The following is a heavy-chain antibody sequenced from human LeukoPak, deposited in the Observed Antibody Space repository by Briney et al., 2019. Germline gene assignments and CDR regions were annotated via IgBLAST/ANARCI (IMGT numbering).Heavy chain of an antibody. D-gene: IGHD6-13*01. Sequence: GGSLRLSCAASGFTLSSYAMSWVRQAPGKGLEWVSLISGNAGSTHYADSVKGRFTISRDNSKNTLYLQMNSLRAEDTAVYYCAKDLGIADYYYGMDVWGQGTTVTVSS. V-gene: IGHV3-23*01. CDR1: GFTLSSYA. J-gene: IGHJ6*02. CDR2: ISGNAGST. CDR3: AKDLGIADYYYGMDV.